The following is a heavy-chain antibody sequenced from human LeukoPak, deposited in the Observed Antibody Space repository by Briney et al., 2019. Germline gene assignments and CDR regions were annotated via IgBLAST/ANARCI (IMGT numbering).Heavy chain of an antibody. CDR3: ARGGSSGWSHSDY. CDR1: GYTFTGYH. CDR2: INPKSGDT. D-gene: IGHD6-19*01. J-gene: IGHJ4*02. V-gene: IGHV1-2*02. Sequence: ASVKVSCKASGYTFTGYHMHWVRQAPGHGLEWMGWINPKSGDTNSAQKFQGRVTMTRDTSISTAYMELSSLTSDDTAVYYCARGGSSGWSHSDYCGQGTLVTVSS.